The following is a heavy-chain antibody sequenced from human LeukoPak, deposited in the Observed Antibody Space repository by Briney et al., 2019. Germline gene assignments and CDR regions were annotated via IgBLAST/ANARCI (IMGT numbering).Heavy chain of an antibody. D-gene: IGHD3-10*01. CDR2: ISAYNGNT. V-gene: IGHV1-8*03. Sequence: ASVKVSCKASGYTFSNYAITWVRQAPGQGLEWMGWISAYNGNTNYAQKFQGRVTITRNTSITTAYMELSSLRSEDTAVYYCARGPVRGVILGYYMDVWGKGTTVTVSS. CDR3: ARGPVRGVILGYYMDV. CDR1: GYTFSNYA. J-gene: IGHJ6*03.